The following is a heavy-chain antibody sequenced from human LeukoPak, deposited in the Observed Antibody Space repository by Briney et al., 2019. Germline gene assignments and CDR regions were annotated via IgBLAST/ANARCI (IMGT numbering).Heavy chain of an antibody. CDR3: ARGSRLLWFRELLNYFDY. CDR2: INHSGST. CDR1: GGSFSGYY. J-gene: IGHJ4*02. D-gene: IGHD3-10*01. Sequence: PSETLSLTCAAYGGSFSGYYWSWIRQPPGKGLEWIGEINHSGSTNYNPSLKSRVTISVDTSKNQFSLKLSSVTAADTAVYYCARGSRLLWFRELLNYFDYWGQGTLVTVSS. V-gene: IGHV4-34*01.